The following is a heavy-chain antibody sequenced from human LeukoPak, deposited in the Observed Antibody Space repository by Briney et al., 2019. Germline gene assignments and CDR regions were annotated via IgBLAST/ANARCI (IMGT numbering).Heavy chain of an antibody. CDR2: ISGSGGST. V-gene: IGHV3-23*01. D-gene: IGHD6-13*01. CDR3: ANIAAAGPYYYCGMDV. Sequence: PGGSLRLSCAASGFTFSSYAMSWVRQAPGKGLEWVSAISGSGGSTYYADSVKGRFTISRDNSKNTLYPQMNSLRAEDTAVYYCANIAAAGPYYYCGMDVWGQGTTVTVSS. CDR1: GFTFSSYA. J-gene: IGHJ6*02.